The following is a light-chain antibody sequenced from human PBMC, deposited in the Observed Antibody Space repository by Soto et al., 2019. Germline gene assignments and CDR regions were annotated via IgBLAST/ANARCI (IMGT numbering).Light chain of an antibody. Sequence: QSALTQPPSASGSPGQSVTISCTGTSSDVGGYNYVSWYQQHPGKAPKLMIYEVSKRPSGVPDRFSGSKSGNTASLTVSGLQAEDEADYYCSSYAGSNSRNFGTGTKLTVL. CDR3: SSYAGSNSRN. CDR1: SSDVGGYNY. V-gene: IGLV2-8*01. CDR2: EVS. J-gene: IGLJ1*01.